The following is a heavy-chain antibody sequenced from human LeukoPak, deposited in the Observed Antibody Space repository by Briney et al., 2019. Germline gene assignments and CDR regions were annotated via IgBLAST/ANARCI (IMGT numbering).Heavy chain of an antibody. CDR3: ARHRGRDYYDSTGYYDAFDI. CDR2: IYYSGGT. D-gene: IGHD3-22*01. J-gene: IGHJ3*02. Sequence: PSETLSLTCTVSGGSISSYYWSWIRQPPGKGLEWIGYIYYSGGTNYNPSLKSRVTISVDTSKNQFSLKLSFVTAADTAVYYCARHRGRDYYDSTGYYDAFDIWGQGQWSPSLQ. CDR1: GGSISSYY. V-gene: IGHV4-59*01.